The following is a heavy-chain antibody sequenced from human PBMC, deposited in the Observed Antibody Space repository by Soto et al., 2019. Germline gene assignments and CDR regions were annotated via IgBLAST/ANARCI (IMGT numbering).Heavy chain of an antibody. Sequence: QVQLVQSGAEVKKPGSSVKVSCKASGGTFSSYAISWVRQAPGQGLEWMGGIIPIFGTANYAQKFQGRVTITADESTSTAYRELSSLRSEDTAVYYCARVKDYYDSSGYYYSLDYWGQGTLVTVSS. D-gene: IGHD3-22*01. J-gene: IGHJ4*02. CDR2: IIPIFGTA. CDR3: ARVKDYYDSSGYYYSLDY. CDR1: GGTFSSYA. V-gene: IGHV1-69*01.